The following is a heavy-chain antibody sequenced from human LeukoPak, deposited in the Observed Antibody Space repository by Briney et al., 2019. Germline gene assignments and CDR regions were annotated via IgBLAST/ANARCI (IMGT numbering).Heavy chain of an antibody. CDR1: GFTLSGYE. D-gene: IGHD6-13*01. J-gene: IGHJ4*02. CDR2: ISYDGSNK. V-gene: IGHV3-30*18. Sequence: GGSLRLSCAASGFTLSGYEMNWVRQAPGKGLEWVAVISYDGSNKYYADSVKGRFTISRDNSKNTLYLQMNSLRAEDTAVYYCAKAFGSSWSLDYWGQGTLVTVSS. CDR3: AKAFGSSWSLDY.